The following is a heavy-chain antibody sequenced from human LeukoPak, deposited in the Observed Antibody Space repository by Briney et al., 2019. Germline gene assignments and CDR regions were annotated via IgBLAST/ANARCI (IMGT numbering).Heavy chain of an antibody. CDR2: IYYSGST. CDR3: ARDPGGYYGSGVWWYFDL. D-gene: IGHD3-10*01. Sequence: SSETLSLTCTVSGGSLSTYYWSWIRQPPGKGLEWIGYIYYSGSTNYNPSLKSRVTISVDTSKNQFSLKLSSVTAADTAVYYCARDPGGYYGSGVWWYFDLWGRGTLVTVPS. J-gene: IGHJ2*01. V-gene: IGHV4-59*01. CDR1: GGSLSTYY.